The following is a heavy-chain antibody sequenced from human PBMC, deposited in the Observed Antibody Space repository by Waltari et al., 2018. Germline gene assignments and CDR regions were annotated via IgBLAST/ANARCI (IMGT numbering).Heavy chain of an antibody. CDR3: ARGRYCSGGSCYSLMYYYYYGMDV. CDR1: GGSLSAYY. V-gene: IGHV4-34*01. D-gene: IGHD2-15*01. CDR2: INHSGST. Sequence: QVQLQQWGPGPLKPSETLALTCAVFGGSLSAYYWSCIRQLPGKVLEWVGEINHSGSTNYNPSLKSRVTIAVDTAKKQFTLKLSAVTAADTAVYYWARGRYCSGGSCYSLMYYYYYGMDVWGQGTTVTVSS. J-gene: IGHJ6*02.